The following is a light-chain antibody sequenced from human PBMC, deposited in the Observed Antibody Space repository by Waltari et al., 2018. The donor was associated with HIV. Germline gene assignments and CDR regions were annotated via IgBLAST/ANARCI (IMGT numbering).Light chain of an antibody. V-gene: IGKV1-27*01. CDR2: GAS. J-gene: IGKJ1*01. Sequence: DTQMTQSPPSLSASVGDRVAITCRASEDISNYLAWYKKKPGKVPELLIYGASTLQSGVSSRFSGSGSGTHFTLTISSLQPDDVALYYWQKSRGTFGQGTKVE. CDR3: QKSRGT. CDR1: EDISNY.